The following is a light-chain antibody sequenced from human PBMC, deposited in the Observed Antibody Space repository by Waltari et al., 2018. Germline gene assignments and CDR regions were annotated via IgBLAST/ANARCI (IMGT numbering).Light chain of an antibody. V-gene: IGKV3-15*01. CDR3: QQYNSWPPYT. J-gene: IGKJ2*01. CDR2: DAS. CDR1: HSVKTN. Sequence: EVVMTQSPATLSVSPGERATPSCRASHSVKTNLAWYQQKPGQAPRLLIYDASTRATGIPARFSGSGSGTEFTLTISSLQSEDLAVYYCQQYNSWPPYTFGQGTKLEIK.